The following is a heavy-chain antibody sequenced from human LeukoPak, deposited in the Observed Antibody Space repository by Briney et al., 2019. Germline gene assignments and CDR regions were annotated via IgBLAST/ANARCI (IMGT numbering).Heavy chain of an antibody. J-gene: IGHJ6*02. V-gene: IGHV1-69*04. CDR2: IIPILGIA. Sequence: ASVKVSCTASGGTFSSYAISWVRQAPGQGLEWMGRIIPILGIANYAQKFQGRVTITADKSTSTAYMELSSLRSEDTAVYYCARGRTTGTLYYYGMDVWGQGTTVTVSS. CDR1: GGTFSSYA. D-gene: IGHD1-1*01. CDR3: ARGRTTGTLYYYGMDV.